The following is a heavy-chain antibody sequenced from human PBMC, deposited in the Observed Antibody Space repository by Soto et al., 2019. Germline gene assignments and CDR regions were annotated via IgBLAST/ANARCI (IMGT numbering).Heavy chain of an antibody. J-gene: IGHJ4*02. V-gene: IGHV3-15*01. CDR2: IKSKADGGTT. Sequence: EVQLVESGGGLVKPGGSLRLSCAASGFTFTNAWMSWVRQAPGKGLEWVGHIKSKADGGTTDYAAPVKGRFTISTDDSKNTLYLQVNSLITEDTAVYYCTRDRGYYFGSGNDYWGQGTLVTVSS. CDR3: TRDRGYYFGSGNDY. CDR1: GFTFTNAW. D-gene: IGHD3-10*01.